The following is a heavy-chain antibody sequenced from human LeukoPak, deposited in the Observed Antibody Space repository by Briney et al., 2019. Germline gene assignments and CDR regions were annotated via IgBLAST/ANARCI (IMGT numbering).Heavy chain of an antibody. Sequence: ASVKISCKASGYTFTDYNIHWVQPAPGKGLAWVGRVDPEDGATMYAEKFQDRVTVTADTSTDTTYMELRSLRSEDTAVYYCANLVVVIAATSFDYWGQGTLVTVSS. CDR3: ANLVVVIAATSFDY. CDR1: GYTFTDYN. V-gene: IGHV1-69-2*01. CDR2: VDPEDGAT. J-gene: IGHJ4*02. D-gene: IGHD2-15*01.